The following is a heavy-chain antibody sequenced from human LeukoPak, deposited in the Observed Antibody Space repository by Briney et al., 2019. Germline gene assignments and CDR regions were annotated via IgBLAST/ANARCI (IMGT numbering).Heavy chain of an antibody. CDR2: INSDGSST. V-gene: IGHV3-74*01. CDR3: ARETYCSGGSCYDGMDV. J-gene: IGHJ6*04. D-gene: IGHD2-15*01. Sequence: GGSLRLSCAASGFTFSSYWMHWVRQAPGKGLVWVSRINSDGSSTSYADSVKGRFTISRDNAKNTLYLQMNSLRAEDTAVYYCARETYCSGGSCYDGMDVWGKGTTVTVSS. CDR1: GFTFSSYW.